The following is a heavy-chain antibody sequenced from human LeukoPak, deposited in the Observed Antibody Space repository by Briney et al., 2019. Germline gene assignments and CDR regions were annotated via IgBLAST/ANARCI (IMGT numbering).Heavy chain of an antibody. CDR3: AKLRGSGSYHPFDY. D-gene: IGHD3-10*01. CDR2: FSGSAGST. Sequence: GGSLRLSCAASGFTISSYAMSWVRQSPGKGLEWVSTFSGSAGSTYYADSVKGRFTISRDNSKNTLSLQINSLRAEDTAVYYCAKLRGSGSYHPFDYWGQGTLVTVSS. V-gene: IGHV3-23*01. J-gene: IGHJ4*02. CDR1: GFTISSYA.